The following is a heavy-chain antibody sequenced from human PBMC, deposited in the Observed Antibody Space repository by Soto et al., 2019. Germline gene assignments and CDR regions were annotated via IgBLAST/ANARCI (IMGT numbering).Heavy chain of an antibody. J-gene: IGHJ4*02. CDR1: EFTFSDYW. V-gene: IGHV3-7*05. CDR2: ISPDGGGK. CDR3: AKSGPAPGGYLDS. Sequence: DVHLMESGGGLVQPGGSLRLSCAASEFTFSDYWMTWVRQAPGRGLEWVANISPDGGGKYYVDSVKGRFSISTDNAKNLLYLHMNILRADDTALYYCAKSGPAPGGYLDSWGQGTLVTVSS. D-gene: IGHD6-13*01.